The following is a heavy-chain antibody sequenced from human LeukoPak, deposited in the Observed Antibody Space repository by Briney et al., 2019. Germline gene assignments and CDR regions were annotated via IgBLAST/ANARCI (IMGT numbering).Heavy chain of an antibody. J-gene: IGHJ4*02. CDR3: ANEEGQTSSSWYFVY. Sequence: GGSLRLSCAASGFTFSSYGMHWVRQAPGKGLEWVAVISYNGSNKYYADSVKGRFTISRDNSKNTLYLQMNSLRAEDTAVYYCANEEGQTSSSWYFVYWGQGTLVTVSS. CDR1: GFTFSSYG. CDR2: ISYNGSNK. V-gene: IGHV3-30*18. D-gene: IGHD6-13*01.